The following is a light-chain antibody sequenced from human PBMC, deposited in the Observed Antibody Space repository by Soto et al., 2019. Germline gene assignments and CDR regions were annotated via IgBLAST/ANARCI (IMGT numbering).Light chain of an antibody. J-gene: IGKJ1*01. CDR3: QQYHRYST. V-gene: IGKV1-5*01. Sequence: DIQMTQSPSTLSPPVGDRVTITFQASQRISAWLAWNPQKTGTGPNLLIYYGSTLVTEVPSSLSGSATGTKFTLTTSSLEFDDFATYYCQQYHRYSTFGQGTKVDI. CDR1: QRISAW. CDR2: YGS.